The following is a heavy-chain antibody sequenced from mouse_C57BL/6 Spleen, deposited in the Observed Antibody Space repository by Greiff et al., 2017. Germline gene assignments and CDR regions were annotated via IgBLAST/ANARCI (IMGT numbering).Heavy chain of an antibody. D-gene: IGHD3-3*01. J-gene: IGHJ2*01. V-gene: IGHV1-26*01. Sequence: VQLQQSGPELVKPGASVKISCKASGYTFTDYYMNWVKQSHGKSLEWIGDINPNNGGTSYNQKFKGKATLTVDKSSSTAYMELRSLTSEDSAVYYCAREGDSGDYWGQGTTLTVSS. CDR1: GYTFTDYY. CDR3: AREGDSGDY. CDR2: INPNNGGT.